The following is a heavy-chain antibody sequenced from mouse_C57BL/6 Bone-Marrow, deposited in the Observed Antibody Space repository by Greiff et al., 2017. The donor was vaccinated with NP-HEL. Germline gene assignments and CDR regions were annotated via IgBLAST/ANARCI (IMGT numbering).Heavy chain of an antibody. V-gene: IGHV7-1*01. Sequence: EVKVVESGGGLVQSGRSLRLSCATSGFTFSDFYMEWVRQAPGKGLEWIAASRNKANDYTTEYSASVKGRFIVSRDTSQSILYLQMNALRAEDTAIYYCARDVLSYFDYWGQGTTLTVSS. D-gene: IGHD1-1*02. CDR2: SRNKANDYTT. CDR1: GFTFSDFY. CDR3: ARDVLSYFDY. J-gene: IGHJ2*01.